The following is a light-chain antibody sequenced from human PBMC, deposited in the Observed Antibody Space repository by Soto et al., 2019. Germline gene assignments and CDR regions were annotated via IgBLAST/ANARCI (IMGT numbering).Light chain of an antibody. CDR2: DVS. CDR3: SSYTSISTLV. V-gene: IGLV2-14*03. Sequence: QSALTQPASVSGSPGQSITVSCTGTSSDIGSYNYVSWYQQHPGKAPKLMIFDVSDRPSGVSNRFSGSKSGNTASLTISGLQAEDEADYCCSSYTSISTLVFGGGTKLTVL. J-gene: IGLJ2*01. CDR1: SSDIGSYNY.